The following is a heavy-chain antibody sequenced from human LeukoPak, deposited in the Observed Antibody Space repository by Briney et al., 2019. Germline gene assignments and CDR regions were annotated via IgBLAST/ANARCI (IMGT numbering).Heavy chain of an antibody. J-gene: IGHJ4*02. Sequence: SETLSLTCTVSGGSISSYYWSWIRQPPGKGLEWIGYIYYSGSTNYNPSLKSRVTISVDTSKNQFSLKLSSVTAADTAVYYCAREYTLYRSGWFLGYWGQGTVVTVSS. V-gene: IGHV4-59*12. CDR3: AREYTLYRSGWFLGY. CDR2: IYYSGST. D-gene: IGHD6-19*01. CDR1: GGSISSYY.